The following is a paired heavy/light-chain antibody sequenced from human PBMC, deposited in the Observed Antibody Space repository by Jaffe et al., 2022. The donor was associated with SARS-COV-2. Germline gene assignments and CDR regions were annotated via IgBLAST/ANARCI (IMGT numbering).Heavy chain of an antibody. CDR1: GGSISSYY. V-gene: IGHV4-4*07. J-gene: IGHJ4*02. D-gene: IGHD3-22*01. Sequence: QVQLQESGPGLVKPSETLSLTCTVSGGSISSYYWSWIRQPAGKGLEWIGRIYTSGSTNYNPSLKSRVTMSVDTSKNQFSLKLSSVTAADTAVYYCARESYYDSSGFDYWGQGTLVTVSS. CDR3: ARESYYDSSGFDY. CDR2: IYTSGST.
Light chain of an antibody. CDR2: RNN. CDR1: SSNIGSNY. CDR3: AAWDDSLSGRVV. J-gene: IGLJ2*01. Sequence: QSVLTQPPSASGTPGQRVTISCSGSSSNIGSNYVYWYQQLPGTAPKLLIYRNNQRPSGVPDRFSGSKSGTSASLAISGLRSEDEADYYCAAWDDSLSGRVVFGGGTKLTVL. V-gene: IGLV1-47*01.